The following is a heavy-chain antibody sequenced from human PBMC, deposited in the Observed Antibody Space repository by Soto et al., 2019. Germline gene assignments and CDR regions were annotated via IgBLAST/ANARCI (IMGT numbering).Heavy chain of an antibody. Sequence: QVQLKESGPGLVKPSQTLSLTCTVSGGSINSGGYYWSWIRQHPGKGLEWIGYIYCSGSTFYNPSLRSRVTVSVDITRLQFSLWRTFVTAADTAVYYWARHRAIRDTASPCFDPWGQGTLVTVSS. CDR2: IYCSGST. CDR3: ARHRAIRDTASPCFDP. V-gene: IGHV4-31*03. J-gene: IGHJ5*02. D-gene: IGHD5-18*01. CDR1: GGSINSGGYY.